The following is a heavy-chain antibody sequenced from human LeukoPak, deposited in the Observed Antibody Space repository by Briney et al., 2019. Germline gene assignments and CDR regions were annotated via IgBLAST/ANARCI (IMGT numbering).Heavy chain of an antibody. J-gene: IGHJ4*02. CDR2: MNPKSGNT. CDR3: ARETEYSSSPGFDY. CDR1: GYTFTRYD. D-gene: IGHD6-6*01. Sequence: ASVKVSCKASGYTFTRYDINWVRQATGQALEWMGWMNPKSGNTGHAQKFQGRVTITRDTSISTVYMELSSLRSEDTAVYYCARETEYSSSPGFDYWGQGTLVTVSS. V-gene: IGHV1-8*03.